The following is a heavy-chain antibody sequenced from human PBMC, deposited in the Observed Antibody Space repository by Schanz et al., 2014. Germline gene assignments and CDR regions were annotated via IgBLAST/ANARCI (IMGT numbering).Heavy chain of an antibody. D-gene: IGHD4-17*01. Sequence: QVQLQQWGAGLLKPSETLSLTCAVYGGSFSSNYWSWIRQPPGKGLEWIGEINQSGTTNYNPSLKSRVTMSVETTKNQITRKWRSGTAADTAVYYCARDRGHGDLPGDIWGQGTMDNDSS. V-gene: IGHV4-34*02. J-gene: IGHJ3*02. CDR2: INQSGTT. CDR3: ARDRGHGDLPGDI. CDR1: GGSFSSNY.